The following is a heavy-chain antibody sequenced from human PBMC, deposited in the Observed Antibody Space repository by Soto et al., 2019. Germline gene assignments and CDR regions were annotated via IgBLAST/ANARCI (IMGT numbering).Heavy chain of an antibody. CDR1: VGTFSGYA. CDR3: ARVPPSVDLLFCYYYDYVEGLSVAGRRDLVRGSSGM. Sequence: SSVQVSCKASVGTFSGYAISWVRQAPGQGLEWMGGIIPIFGTANYAQKFQGRVTITADESTSTAYMELSSRRSEDTAVYDCARVPPSVDLLFCYYYDYVEGLSVAGRRDLVRGSSGM. CDR2: IIPIFGTA. J-gene: IGHJ6*01. D-gene: IGHD3-16*01. V-gene: IGHV1-69*13.